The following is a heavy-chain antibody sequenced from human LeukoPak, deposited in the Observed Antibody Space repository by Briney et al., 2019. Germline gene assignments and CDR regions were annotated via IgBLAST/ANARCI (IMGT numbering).Heavy chain of an antibody. CDR2: TSSSSSYI. V-gene: IGHV3-21*01. CDR3: AYLSISMIVVD. Sequence: ESLKISCAASGFTFNSYSMDWVRQAPGKGLEWVSSTSSSSSYIYYADSVKGRFTISRDNAKNLLYLQMNSLRAEDTAVYYCAYLSISMIVVDWGQGTLVTVSS. J-gene: IGHJ4*02. D-gene: IGHD3-22*01. CDR1: GFTFNSYS.